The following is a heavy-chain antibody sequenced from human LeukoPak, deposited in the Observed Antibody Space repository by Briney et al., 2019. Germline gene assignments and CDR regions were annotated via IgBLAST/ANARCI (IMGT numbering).Heavy chain of an antibody. D-gene: IGHD6-6*01. CDR3: ARQSGYSSSFDY. CDR2: IYYSGST. CDR1: GXSISSYY. V-gene: IGHV4-59*08. Sequence: SETLSLTCTVSGXSISSYYGSWIRQPPGMGLEWIGYIYYSGSTNYNPSLKSRVTISVDTSKNQFSPKLSSVTAADTAVYYCARQSGYSSSFDYWGQGTLVTVSS. J-gene: IGHJ4*02.